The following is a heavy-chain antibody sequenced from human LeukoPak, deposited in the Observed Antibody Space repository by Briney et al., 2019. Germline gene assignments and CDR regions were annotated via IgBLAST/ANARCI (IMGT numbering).Heavy chain of an antibody. Sequence: GASVKVSCKASGYTFTGYYMHWVRQAPGQGLEWMGWINPNSGGTNYAQKFQGRVTMTRDTSISTAYMELSRLRSDDTAVYYCARDLSSWADNWFDPWGQGTLVTVSS. J-gene: IGHJ5*02. CDR3: ARDLSSWADNWFDP. CDR2: INPNSGGT. D-gene: IGHD6-13*01. V-gene: IGHV1-2*02. CDR1: GYTFTGYY.